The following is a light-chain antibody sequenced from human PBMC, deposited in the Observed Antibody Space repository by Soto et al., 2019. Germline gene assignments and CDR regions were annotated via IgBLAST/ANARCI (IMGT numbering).Light chain of an antibody. J-gene: IGKJ2*01. CDR2: DTS. V-gene: IGKV3D-11*01. Sequence: EIVLTQSPATLTLSPGERATLSCRASQGVSSYLAWYQQKPGQAPRLLIYDTSNRATGIPARFSGSGPGTEFTLTISSLQSEDFAVYYCQQYNNWPPITFGQGTK. CDR1: QGVSSY. CDR3: QQYNNWPPIT.